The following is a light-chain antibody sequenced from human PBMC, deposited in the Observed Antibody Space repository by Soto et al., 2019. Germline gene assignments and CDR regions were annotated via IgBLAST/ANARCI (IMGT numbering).Light chain of an antibody. V-gene: IGKV3-15*01. Sequence: EIVMTQSPATLSVSPGERATLSCRASQRINNNLAWYQQKPGQAPRLIIYGAFDRATNISARFSGSRSGTEFTLTLSSLQSEDFAIYYCQQYNTSPRTFGQGTRVDI. CDR3: QQYNTSPRT. J-gene: IGKJ1*01. CDR2: GAF. CDR1: QRINNN.